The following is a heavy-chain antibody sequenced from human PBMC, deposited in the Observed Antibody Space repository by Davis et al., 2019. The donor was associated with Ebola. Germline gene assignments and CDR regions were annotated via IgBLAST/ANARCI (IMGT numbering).Heavy chain of an antibody. CDR3: AKDPAPELRRGFNYFDY. D-gene: IGHD1-7*01. V-gene: IGHV3-23*01. J-gene: IGHJ4*02. CDR1: GFTFSSYA. Sequence: GGSLRLSCAASGFTFSSYAMSWVRQAPGQGLEWVSAISCSGGSTYYADSVKGRFTISRDNSKNTLYLQMNSLRAEDTAVYYCAKDPAPELRRGFNYFDYWGQGTLVTVSS. CDR2: ISCSGGST.